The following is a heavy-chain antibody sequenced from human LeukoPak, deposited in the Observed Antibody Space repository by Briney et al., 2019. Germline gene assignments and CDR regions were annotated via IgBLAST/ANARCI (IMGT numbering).Heavy chain of an antibody. J-gene: IGHJ4*02. CDR2: IKQDGSEK. CDR1: GFTFSSYW. D-gene: IGHD3-16*01. CDR3: ARELARSFQVMGY. Sequence: GGSLRLSCVGSGFTFSSYWMTWVRQAPGKGLEWVANIKQDGSEKNYVDSVRGRFTISRDNAKNSLYLQMNSLRAEDTAVYYCARELARSFQVMGYWGQGTLVSISS. V-gene: IGHV3-7*01.